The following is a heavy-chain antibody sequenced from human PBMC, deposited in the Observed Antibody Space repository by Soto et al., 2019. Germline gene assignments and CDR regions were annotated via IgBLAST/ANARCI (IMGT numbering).Heavy chain of an antibody. Sequence: GGSLRLSCAASGFTFSSYWMHWVRQTPGKGLVWVSRINGDGSTLYYADSVKGRLTISRDSAKNTLYLQINRLRDEDTGVYYCARGATASGNFDSWGQATLLTVSS. D-gene: IGHD2-21*02. V-gene: IGHV3-74*01. CDR2: INGDGSTL. J-gene: IGHJ4*02. CDR3: ARGATASGNFDS. CDR1: GFTFSSYW.